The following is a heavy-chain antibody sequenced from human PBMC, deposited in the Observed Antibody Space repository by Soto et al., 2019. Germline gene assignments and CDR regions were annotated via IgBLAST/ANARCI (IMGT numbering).Heavy chain of an antibody. CDR1: GGSISSSSYY. J-gene: IGHJ6*02. CDR2: IYYSGST. CDR3: ARHQGGYDLSYYYYGMDV. V-gene: IGHV4-39*01. D-gene: IGHD5-12*01. Sequence: SETLSLTCTVSGGSISSSSYYWGWIRQPPGKGLEWIGSIYYSGSTYYNPSLKSRVTISVDTSKNQFSLKLSSVTAADTAVYYCARHQGGYDLSYYYYGMDVWGQGTTVT.